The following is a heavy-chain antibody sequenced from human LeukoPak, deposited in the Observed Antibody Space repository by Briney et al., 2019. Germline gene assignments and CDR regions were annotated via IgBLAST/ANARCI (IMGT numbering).Heavy chain of an antibody. Sequence: SETLSLTCAVSGGSISSGGYYWGWIRQPPGKGLEWIGSIYYSGSTYYNPSLKSRVTISVDTSKNQFSLKLSSVTAADTAVYYCARGESVRYFGTYFDYWGQGTLVTVSS. CDR1: GGSISSGGYY. CDR3: ARGESVRYFGTYFDY. J-gene: IGHJ4*02. CDR2: IYYSGST. V-gene: IGHV4-39*01. D-gene: IGHD3-9*01.